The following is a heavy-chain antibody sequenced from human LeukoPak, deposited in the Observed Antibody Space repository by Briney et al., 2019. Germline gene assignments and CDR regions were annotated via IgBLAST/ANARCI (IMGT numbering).Heavy chain of an antibody. Sequence: GGSLRLSCAASGFTFSSYWMSWVRQAPGKGLEWMANIRQDEGEKYYGDSVKGRFTISRDNAKTSLYLQMNSLRAEDTAVYYRARDGWGGDTDVPDAFDIWGQGTMVTVSS. D-gene: IGHD6-19*01. CDR2: IRQDEGEK. CDR1: GFTFSSYW. V-gene: IGHV3-7*03. CDR3: ARDGWGGDTDVPDAFDI. J-gene: IGHJ3*02.